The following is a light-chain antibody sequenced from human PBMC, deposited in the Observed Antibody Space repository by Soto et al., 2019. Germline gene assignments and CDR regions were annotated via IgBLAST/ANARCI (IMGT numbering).Light chain of an antibody. Sequence: QSVLTQPASVSGSPGQSITISCTGTSSDVGSYNLVSWYQQHPGKAPKLMIYEGSKRPSGVSNRFSGSKSGNTASLTIFGLQVEDEADYYCCSYAGSSTFHYVFGTGTKVTVL. V-gene: IGLV2-23*01. J-gene: IGLJ1*01. CDR3: CSYAGSSTFHYV. CDR2: EGS. CDR1: SSDVGSYNL.